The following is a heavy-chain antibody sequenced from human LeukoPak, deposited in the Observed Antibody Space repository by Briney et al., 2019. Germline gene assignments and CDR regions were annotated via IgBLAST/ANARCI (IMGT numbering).Heavy chain of an antibody. J-gene: IGHJ4*02. D-gene: IGHD1-26*01. CDR3: AKDSHSGYFDY. CDR1: GLTFSSYG. Sequence: GSLRLSCAMSGLTFSSYGMHWVRQSPGKGLEWVSGIGGYDGSTYYADSLKGRFTISKDTSKNTLYLQMNSLTAGDTAVYYCAKDSHSGYFDYWGQGTLVTVSS. CDR2: IGGYDGST. V-gene: IGHV3-23*01.